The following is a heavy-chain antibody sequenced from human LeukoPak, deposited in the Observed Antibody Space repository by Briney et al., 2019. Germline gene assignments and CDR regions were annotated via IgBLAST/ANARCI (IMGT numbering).Heavy chain of an antibody. CDR3: ASGYSYGYGFNYFDY. D-gene: IGHD5-18*01. Sequence: SVKVSCKASGGTFSSCAISWVRQAPGQGLEWMGGIIPIFGTANYAQKFQGRVTITTDESTSTAYMELSSLRSEDTAVYYCASGYSYGYGFNYFDYWGQGTPVTVSS. V-gene: IGHV1-69*05. J-gene: IGHJ4*02. CDR2: IIPIFGTA. CDR1: GGTFSSCA.